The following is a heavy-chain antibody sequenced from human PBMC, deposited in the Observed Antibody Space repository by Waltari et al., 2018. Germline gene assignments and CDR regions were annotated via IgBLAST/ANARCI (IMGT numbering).Heavy chain of an antibody. D-gene: IGHD3-22*01. V-gene: IGHV3-7*01. CDR2: IKQDGSEK. CDR3: ARAWNEWLLPRISFDY. CDR1: GFTFSSYW. Sequence: EVQLVESGGGLVQPGGSLRLSCAASGFTFSSYWMSWVRQAPGKGLEWGANIKQDGSEKYYVDSVKGRFTISRDNAKNSLYLQMNSLRAEDTAVYYCARAWNEWLLPRISFDYWGQGTLVTVSS. J-gene: IGHJ4*02.